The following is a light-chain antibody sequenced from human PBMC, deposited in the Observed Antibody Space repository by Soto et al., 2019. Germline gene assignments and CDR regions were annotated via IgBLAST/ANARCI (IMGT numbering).Light chain of an antibody. Sequence: DIVMTQYPDSLAVSLGERATINCKSSQSVLYSSNNKNYLAWYQQRPGQPPRLLIYWASTRESGVPDRFSSSGAGTYFTLTISSLQAEDVAVYYCQQYYSTPPTFGGGTKVEIK. CDR1: QSVLYSSNNKNY. V-gene: IGKV4-1*01. J-gene: IGKJ4*01. CDR3: QQYYSTPPT. CDR2: WAS.